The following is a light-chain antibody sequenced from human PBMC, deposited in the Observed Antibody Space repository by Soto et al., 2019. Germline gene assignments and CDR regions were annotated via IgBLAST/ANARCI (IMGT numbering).Light chain of an antibody. CDR3: QQYNTYPWT. Sequence: DIQMTQSPSTLSASVGDRVTITCRASQSIGTWLAWHQQKPGKAPKLLIYKVSSLEGGVPSRFSGSESGTEFTLTISSLQPDDFATYYCQQYNTYPWTFGQGTKVDIK. CDR1: QSIGTW. J-gene: IGKJ1*01. CDR2: KVS. V-gene: IGKV1-5*03.